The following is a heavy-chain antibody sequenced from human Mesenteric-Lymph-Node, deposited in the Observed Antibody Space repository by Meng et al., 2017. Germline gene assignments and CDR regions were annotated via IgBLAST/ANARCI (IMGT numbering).Heavy chain of an antibody. CDR3: ARAQLTFGGVNSNYYFDY. D-gene: IGHD3-16*01. CDR2: IWYDGSNK. Sequence: GESLKISCAASGFTFSSYGMHWVRQAPGKGLEWVAVIWYDGSNKYYADSVKGRFTISRDNSKNTLYLQMNSLRAEDTAVYYCARAQLTFGGVNSNYYFDYWGQGTLVTVSS. J-gene: IGHJ4*02. V-gene: IGHV3-33*01. CDR1: GFTFSSYG.